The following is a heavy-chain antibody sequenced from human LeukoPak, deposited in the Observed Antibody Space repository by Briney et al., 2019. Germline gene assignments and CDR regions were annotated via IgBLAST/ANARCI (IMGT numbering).Heavy chain of an antibody. CDR1: GGSISSYY. V-gene: IGHV4-4*07. J-gene: IGHJ3*02. CDR2: IYTSGST. D-gene: IGHD2-2*01. CDR3: ARDPSDCSSTSCDAFDI. Sequence: SETLSLTCTVSGGSISSYYWSWIRQPAGKGLEWIGRIYTSGSTNYNPSLKSRVTMSVDTSKSQFSLKLSSVTAADTAVYYCARDPSDCSSTSCDAFDIWGQGTMVTVSS.